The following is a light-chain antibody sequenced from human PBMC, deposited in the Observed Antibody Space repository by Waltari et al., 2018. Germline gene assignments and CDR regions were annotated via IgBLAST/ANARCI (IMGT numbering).Light chain of an antibody. CDR2: ENT. CDR1: SSNIGNNY. V-gene: IGLV1-51*02. Sequence: QSVLTQPPSVSAAPGQKVTISCSGSSSNIGNNYVSWYQQLPGTAPKLLIYENTKRPSGIPDRFSCSKSGTSATLGITGLQTGDEAEYYCGTWDSRLSGVVFGGGTKLTVL. CDR3: GTWDSRLSGVV. J-gene: IGLJ2*01.